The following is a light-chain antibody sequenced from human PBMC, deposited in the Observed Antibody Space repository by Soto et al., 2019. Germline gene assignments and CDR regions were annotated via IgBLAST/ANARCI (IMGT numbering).Light chain of an antibody. CDR3: SSYTSSCTVV. V-gene: IGLV2-14*01. J-gene: IGLJ2*01. CDR1: SSDVGGYNY. Sequence: QSALTQPASVSGSPGQSITISCTGTSSDVGGYNYVSWYQQHPGKAPKLMIYDVSNRPSGVSNRFSGSKSGNTASLTISGLQAEDEADYYCSSYTSSCTVVFAGGTKLTVL. CDR2: DVS.